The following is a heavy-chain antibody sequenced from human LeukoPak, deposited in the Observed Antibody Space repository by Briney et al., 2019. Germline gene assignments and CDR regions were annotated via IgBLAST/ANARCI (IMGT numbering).Heavy chain of an antibody. D-gene: IGHD3-16*01. Sequence: SETLSLTCAVYGGSFSGYYWSWIRQPPGKGLEWIGEINHSGSTNYNPSLKSRVTISVDTSKNQFSLKLSSVTAADTAVYYCARRPEAGFLGDYFDYWGQGTLVTVSS. CDR3: ARRPEAGFLGDYFDY. J-gene: IGHJ4*02. V-gene: IGHV4-34*01. CDR1: GGSFSGYY. CDR2: INHSGST.